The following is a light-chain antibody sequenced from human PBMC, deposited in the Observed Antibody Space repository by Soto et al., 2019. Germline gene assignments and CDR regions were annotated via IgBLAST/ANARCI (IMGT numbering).Light chain of an antibody. CDR2: GAS. J-gene: IGKJ1*01. CDR1: QSVSSSY. Sequence: EVVLTQSPGTLSLSRGERATLSCRASQSVSSSYLAWYQQKPGQAPRLLIYGASTRATGIPARFIGSGSGTEFTLTISSLQSEDFATYYCLQYQNYVFGQGTKVDIK. CDR3: LQYQNYV. V-gene: IGKV3-20*01.